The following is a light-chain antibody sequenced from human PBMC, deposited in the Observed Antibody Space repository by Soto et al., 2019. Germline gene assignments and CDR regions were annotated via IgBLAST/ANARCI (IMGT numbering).Light chain of an antibody. V-gene: IGKV3-11*01. CDR1: QSVSSY. J-gene: IGKJ5*01. CDR2: DTS. Sequence: EIVLTQSPATLSLSPGERATLSCRASQSVSSYLAWYQQKPGQAPRLLIYDTSNRATGIPARFSGSGSATDFPLTISTLEPEDFAVYYCQQRSNWPPITFGQGTRLEMK. CDR3: QQRSNWPPIT.